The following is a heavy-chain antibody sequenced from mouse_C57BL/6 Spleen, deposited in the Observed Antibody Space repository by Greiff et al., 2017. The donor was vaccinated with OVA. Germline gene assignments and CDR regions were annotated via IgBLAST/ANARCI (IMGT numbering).Heavy chain of an antibody. CDR3: ARRNYPYYCDY. CDR2: ISSGGSYT. CDR1: GFTFSSYG. J-gene: IGHJ2*01. Sequence: EVMLVESGGDLVKPGGSLKLSCAASGFTFSSYGMSWVRQTPDKRLEWVATISSGGSYTYYPDSVKGRFTISRDNAKNTLYLQMSSLKSEDTAMYYCARRNYPYYCDYWGQGTTLTVSS. V-gene: IGHV5-6*02. D-gene: IGHD2-1*01.